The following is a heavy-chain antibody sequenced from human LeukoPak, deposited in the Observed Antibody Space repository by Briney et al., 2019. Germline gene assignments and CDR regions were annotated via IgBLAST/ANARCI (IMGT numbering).Heavy chain of an antibody. J-gene: IGHJ5*02. Sequence: GESLKISCKGSGYSFTSYWIGWVRQMPGKGLEWMGITYPGDSDTRYSPSFQGQVTISADKSISTAYLQWSSLKASDTAMYYCARRSDQQLVLGDWFDPWGQGTLVTVSS. D-gene: IGHD6-13*01. CDR1: GYSFTSYW. CDR3: ARRSDQQLVLGDWFDP. CDR2: TYPGDSDT. V-gene: IGHV5-51*01.